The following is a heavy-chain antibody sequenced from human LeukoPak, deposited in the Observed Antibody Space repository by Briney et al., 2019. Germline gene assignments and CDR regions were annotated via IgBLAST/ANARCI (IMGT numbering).Heavy chain of an antibody. V-gene: IGHV4-4*07. Sequence: PSETLSLTCTVSGGSISSYYWSWIRQPAGKGLEWIGRIYTSGSTNYNPSLKSRVTMSVDTSKNQFSLKLSSVTAADTAVYYCARADAAAPGYYYYMDVWGKGTTVTISS. CDR3: ARADAAAPGYYYYMDV. D-gene: IGHD6-25*01. CDR2: IYTSGST. CDR1: GGSISSYY. J-gene: IGHJ6*03.